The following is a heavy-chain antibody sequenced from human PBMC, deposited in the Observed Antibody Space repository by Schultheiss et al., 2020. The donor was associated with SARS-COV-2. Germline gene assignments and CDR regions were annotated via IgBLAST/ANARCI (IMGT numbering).Heavy chain of an antibody. CDR2: ISAYNGNT. CDR1: GYTFTSYD. V-gene: IGHV1-18*01. Sequence: ASVKVSCKASGYTFTSYDINWVRQATGQGLEWMGWISAYNGNTNYAQKLQGRVTMTTDTSTSTAYMELRSLRSDDTAVYYCARGGQQLGFNYYGMDVWGQGTTVTVSS. D-gene: IGHD6-13*01. CDR3: ARGGQQLGFNYYGMDV. J-gene: IGHJ6*02.